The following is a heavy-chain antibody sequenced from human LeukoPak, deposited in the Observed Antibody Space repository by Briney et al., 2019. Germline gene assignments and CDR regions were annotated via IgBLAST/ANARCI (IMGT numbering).Heavy chain of an antibody. D-gene: IGHD3-22*01. CDR3: ARLLDNDISGDPDTFDV. CDR2: VSYTGRT. J-gene: IGHJ3*01. V-gene: IGHV4-59*11. CDR1: VGSLSGHY. Sequence: SETLSLTCTVSVGSLSGHYWSWIRQPPRKRLEWIGYVSYTGRTKYNPSLQSRVTISIDTSKSQFSPKLTSVTSADTAVYSCARLLDNDISGDPDTFDVWGQGTTVIVSS.